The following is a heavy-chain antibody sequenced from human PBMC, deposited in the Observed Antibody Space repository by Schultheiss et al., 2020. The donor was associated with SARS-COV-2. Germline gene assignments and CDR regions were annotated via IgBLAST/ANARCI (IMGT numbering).Heavy chain of an antibody. V-gene: IGHV4-59*08. CDR1: GGSISSYY. Sequence: SQTLSLTCTVSGGSISSYYWSWIRQPPGKGREWIGYIYYSGSTNYNPSLKRRVTISVDTSKNQFSLRLSSVTAADTAVYYCARHGGNSAYYYGMDVWGQGTTVTVSS. D-gene: IGHD4-23*01. J-gene: IGHJ6*02. CDR3: ARHGGNSAYYYGMDV. CDR2: IYYSGST.